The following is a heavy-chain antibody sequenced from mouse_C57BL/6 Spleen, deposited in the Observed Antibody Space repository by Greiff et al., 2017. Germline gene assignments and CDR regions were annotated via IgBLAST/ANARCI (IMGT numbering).Heavy chain of an antibody. D-gene: IGHD2-3*01. V-gene: IGHV1-82*01. CDR3: ARSLYDGYYFDY. CDR2: IYPGDGDT. CDR1: GYAFSSSW. J-gene: IGHJ2*01. Sequence: QVQLQQSGPELVKPGASVKISCKASGYAFSSSWMNWVKQRPGKGLEWIGRIYPGDGDTNYNGKFKGKATLTADKSSSTAYMQLRSLTSEDSAVYFCARSLYDGYYFDYWGQGTTLTVSS.